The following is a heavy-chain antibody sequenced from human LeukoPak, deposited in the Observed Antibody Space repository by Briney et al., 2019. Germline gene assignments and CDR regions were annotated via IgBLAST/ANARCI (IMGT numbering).Heavy chain of an antibody. V-gene: IGHV3-74*01. CDR1: GFTFSSYA. Sequence: GGSLRLSCAASGFTFSSYAMSWVRQAPGKGLVWVSRIDIDGTGTSYADSVKGRFTISRDNAKNTVSLQMNSLKAEDTAVYYCGTVFDHWGPGILVTVPS. CDR2: IDIDGTGT. J-gene: IGHJ4*02. CDR3: GTVFDH.